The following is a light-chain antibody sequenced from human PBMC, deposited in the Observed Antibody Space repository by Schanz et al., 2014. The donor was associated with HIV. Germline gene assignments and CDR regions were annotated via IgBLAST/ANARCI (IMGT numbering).Light chain of an antibody. Sequence: DIQMTQSPSTLSASVGDRVTLTCRASQSLDRWLAWYQQKPGTAPKLLIYKASILESGVPSRFSGSGSGTDFTLTISSLQPEDVATYYCQKYSTVPPTFGQGTKVEIK. J-gene: IGKJ1*01. CDR1: QSLDRW. CDR2: KAS. V-gene: IGKV1-5*03. CDR3: QKYSTVPPT.